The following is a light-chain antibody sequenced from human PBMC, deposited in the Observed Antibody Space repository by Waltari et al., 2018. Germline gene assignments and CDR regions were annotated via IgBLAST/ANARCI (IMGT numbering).Light chain of an antibody. J-gene: IGLJ1*01. V-gene: IGLV2-23*02. CDR3: CSYAGANTYV. CDR1: RSAVGSSNL. CDR2: EVS. Sequence: QSALTQPASVSGSPGQSITVSCPGTRSAVGSSNLVSWYQHHPPKAPQLMIYEVSKRPSGVSNRFSGSKSGNTASLTISGLQPEDEADYYCCSYAGANTYVFGSGTKVTVL.